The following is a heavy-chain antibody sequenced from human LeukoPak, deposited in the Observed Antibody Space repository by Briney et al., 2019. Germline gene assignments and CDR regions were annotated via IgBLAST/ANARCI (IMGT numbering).Heavy chain of an antibody. CDR3: ARGYGGIYYYYMDV. Sequence: SETLSLTCAVYGGSFSGYYWSWIRQPPGKGLEWIGEINHSGSTNYNPSLKSRVTISVDTSKNHFSLKLRSVTAADTAVYYCARGYGGIYYYYMDVWGRGTTVTVSS. CDR1: GGSFSGYY. D-gene: IGHD3-16*01. J-gene: IGHJ6*03. V-gene: IGHV4-34*01. CDR2: INHSGST.